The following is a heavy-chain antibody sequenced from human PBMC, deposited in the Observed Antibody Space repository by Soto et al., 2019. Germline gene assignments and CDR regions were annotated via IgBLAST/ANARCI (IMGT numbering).Heavy chain of an antibody. CDR3: ARFPKYAPVSYGMAV. J-gene: IGHJ6*02. CDR1: GGSFSGCN. Sequence: SETLSLTCAVYGGSFSGCNWSWIRQPPGKGREGIGEINHSGSTNYNASLKSRVTISVEKSKIQCTLKLTSVAAADTPVYNCARFPKYAPVSYGMAVRRQRTTVTVSS. CDR2: INHSGST. V-gene: IGHV4-34*01.